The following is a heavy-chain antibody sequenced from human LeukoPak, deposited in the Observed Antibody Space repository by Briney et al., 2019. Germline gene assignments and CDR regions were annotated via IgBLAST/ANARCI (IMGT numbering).Heavy chain of an antibody. CDR1: RFTFSGYW. CDR3: ARGPDGSGENLVDY. Sequence: GGSLRLSCAATRFTFSGYWMSRVRQAPGKGLEWVANINQDGSEKYYVDSVKGRFTISRDNAKNSLYLQMNSLRAGDTAVYYCARGPDGSGENLVDYWGQGTLVTVSS. D-gene: IGHD3-10*01. V-gene: IGHV3-7*01. J-gene: IGHJ4*02. CDR2: INQDGSEK.